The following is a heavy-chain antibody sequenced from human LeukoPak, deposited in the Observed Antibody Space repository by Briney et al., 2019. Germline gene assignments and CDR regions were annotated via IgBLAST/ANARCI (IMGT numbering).Heavy chain of an antibody. D-gene: IGHD1-26*01. J-gene: IGHJ4*02. Sequence: PGGSLRLSCAASGFTFSSYEMNWVRQAPGKGLVWVSRINSDGSSTSYADSVKGRFTISRDNSKNTLYLQMNSLRAEDTAVYYCAKDLEEGATNYWGQGTLVTVSS. V-gene: IGHV3-74*01. CDR1: GFTFSSYE. CDR2: INSDGSST. CDR3: AKDLEEGATNY.